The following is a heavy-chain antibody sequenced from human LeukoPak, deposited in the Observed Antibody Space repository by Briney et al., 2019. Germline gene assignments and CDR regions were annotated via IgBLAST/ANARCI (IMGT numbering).Heavy chain of an antibody. CDR1: GFTFSNYG. CDR2: IWHDGKNK. V-gene: IGHV3-33*06. D-gene: IGHD3-3*01. Sequence: GGSLRLSCPASGFTFSNYGMHWVRQAPGKGLEWVAVIWHDGKNKYYADSVKGRFIIFRDNSKNTLYLQMNSLRAEGTAVYNCAKGLGVGVYEAFDIWGQGTMVTVSS. J-gene: IGHJ3*02. CDR3: AKGLGVGVYEAFDI.